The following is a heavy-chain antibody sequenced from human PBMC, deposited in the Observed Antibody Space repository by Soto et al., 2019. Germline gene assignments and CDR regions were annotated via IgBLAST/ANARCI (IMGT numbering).Heavy chain of an antibody. J-gene: IGHJ3*02. D-gene: IGHD6-19*01. Sequence: QVQLVESGGGLVQPGVSLRLSCAASGFTFGDYEMSWIRQAAGKGPEWVSFLSRSGNTIYYADSVKGRFSISRDNAANALYLQMESLRVEATATYFCARSSGLYEADAFDMWGQGTMVTVSA. CDR2: LSRSGNTI. V-gene: IGHV3-11*01. CDR3: ARSSGLYEADAFDM. CDR1: GFTFGDYE.